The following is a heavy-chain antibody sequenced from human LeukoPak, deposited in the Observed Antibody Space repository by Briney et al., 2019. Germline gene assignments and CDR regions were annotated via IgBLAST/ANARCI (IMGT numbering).Heavy chain of an antibody. D-gene: IGHD5-24*01. CDR2: ITSSSTTI. J-gene: IGHJ1*01. Sequence: GGSLRHSCAASGFTFNNYNMNWVRQAPGKGLEWISDITSSSTTIYYADSVKGRFTISRDNAKNSLYLQMNSLRAEDTAVYYCARDGRWQLHFGHWAQGTLVTVSS. CDR1: GFTFNNYN. CDR3: ARDGRWQLHFGH. V-gene: IGHV3-48*01.